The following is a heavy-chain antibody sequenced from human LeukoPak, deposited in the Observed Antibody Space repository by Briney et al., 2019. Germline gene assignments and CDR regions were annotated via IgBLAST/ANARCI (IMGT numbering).Heavy chain of an antibody. D-gene: IGHD1-14*01. J-gene: IGHJ3*02. Sequence: PGGSLRLSCAASGFTFSDYNMRWIRQAPGKGLEWVSSISRSGSTKYYADSVKGRFTISRDNAKNSLFLQMNSLRAEDTAVYYCARDLSPWETRNPDAFDIWGQGTMVTVSS. V-gene: IGHV3-11*01. CDR3: ARDLSPWETRNPDAFDI. CDR2: ISRSGSTK. CDR1: GFTFSDYN.